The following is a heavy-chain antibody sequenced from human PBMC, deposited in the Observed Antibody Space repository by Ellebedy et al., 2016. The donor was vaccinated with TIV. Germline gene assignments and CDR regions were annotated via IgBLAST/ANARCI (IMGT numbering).Heavy chain of an antibody. CDR3: ASLPHYGDSGP. Sequence: AASVKVSCKASGYTFTGYYMHWVRQPPGQGLEWMGWINPNSGGTNYAQKFQGRVTMTRDTSISTACMELSRLRSDDTAVYYCASLPHYGDSGPWGQGTLVTVSS. CDR1: GYTFTGYY. J-gene: IGHJ5*02. CDR2: INPNSGGT. D-gene: IGHD4-17*01. V-gene: IGHV1-2*02.